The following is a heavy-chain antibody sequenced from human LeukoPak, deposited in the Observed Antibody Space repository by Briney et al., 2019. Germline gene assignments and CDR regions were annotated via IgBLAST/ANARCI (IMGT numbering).Heavy chain of an antibody. J-gene: IGHJ6*02. V-gene: IGHV3-33*01. D-gene: IGHD1-1*01. CDR2: IWYDGSNK. Sequence: PGGSLRLSCAASGFTFSSYGMHWVRQAPGKGLEWVAVIWYDGSNKYYADSVKGRFTISRDNSKSTLYLQMNSLRAEDTAVYYCARDEIGTTAYYYGMDVWGQGTTVTVSS. CDR1: GFTFSSYG. CDR3: ARDEIGTTAYYYGMDV.